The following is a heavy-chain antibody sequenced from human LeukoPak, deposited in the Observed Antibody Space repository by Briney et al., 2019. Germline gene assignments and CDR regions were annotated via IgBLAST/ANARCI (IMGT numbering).Heavy chain of an antibody. CDR2: ISGSGGST. V-gene: IGHV3-23*01. CDR1: GFTFSSYA. D-gene: IGHD5-18*01. CDR3: AKAKWIQLWLSPGAFDI. Sequence: GGPLRLSCAASGFTFSSYAMSWVRQAPGKGLEWVSAISGSGGSTYYADSVKGRFTISRDNSKNTLYLQMNSLRAEDTAVYYCAKAKWIQLWLSPGAFDIWGQGTMVTVSS. J-gene: IGHJ3*02.